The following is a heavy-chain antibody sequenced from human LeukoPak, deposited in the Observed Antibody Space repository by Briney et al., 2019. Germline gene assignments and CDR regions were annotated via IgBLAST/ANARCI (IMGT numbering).Heavy chain of an antibody. J-gene: IGHJ4*02. CDR3: ATPTVDYDFWSGYLRGYYFDY. CDR1: GGSISSSSYY. V-gene: IGHV4-39*01. Sequence: KPWETLSLTCTVSGGSISSSSYYWGWIRQPPGKGLEWIGSIYYSGSTYYNPSLKSRVTISVDTSKNQFSLKLSSVTAADTAVYYCATPTVDYDFWSGYLRGYYFDYWGQGTLVTVSS. D-gene: IGHD3-3*01. CDR2: IYYSGST.